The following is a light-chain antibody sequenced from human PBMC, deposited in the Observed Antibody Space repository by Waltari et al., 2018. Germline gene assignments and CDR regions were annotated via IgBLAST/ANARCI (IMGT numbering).Light chain of an antibody. J-gene: IGLJ2*01. CDR3: CSHAGSSTL. CDR1: SSDVGSYNL. V-gene: IGLV2-23*01. CDR2: EGS. Sequence: QSALTQPASVSGSPGQSITISCTGTSSDVGSYNLVSWYQQHPGKAPKLMIYEGSKRPSGVSNRFSGSKSCNTASLTISGLQAEDEADYYCCSHAGSSTLFGGGTKLTVL.